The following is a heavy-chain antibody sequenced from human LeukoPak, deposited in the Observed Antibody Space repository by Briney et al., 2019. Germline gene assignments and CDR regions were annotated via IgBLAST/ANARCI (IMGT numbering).Heavy chain of an antibody. D-gene: IGHD6-13*01. V-gene: IGHV4-31*03. J-gene: IGHJ3*02. CDR2: IYYSGST. CDR3: ARDRRGIAAAGTSFDI. CDR1: GGSISSGGYY. Sequence: SETLSLTCTVSGGSISSGGYYWSWIRQHPGKGLEWIGYIYYSGSTYYNPSLESRVTISVDTSKNQFSLKLSSVTAADTAVYYCARDRRGIAAAGTSFDIWGQGTMVTVSS.